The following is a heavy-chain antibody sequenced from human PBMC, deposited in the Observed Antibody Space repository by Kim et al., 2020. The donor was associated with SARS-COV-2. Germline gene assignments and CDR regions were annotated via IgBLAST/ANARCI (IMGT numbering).Heavy chain of an antibody. Sequence: SETLSLTCAVYGGSFSGYYWSWIRQPPGKGLEWIGEINHSGSTNYNPSLKSRVTISVDTSKNQFSLKLSSVTAADTAVYYCARESGIVVVPAVLFDYWGQGTLVTVSS. D-gene: IGHD2-2*01. CDR3: ARESGIVVVPAVLFDY. V-gene: IGHV4-34*01. CDR1: GGSFSGYY. J-gene: IGHJ4*02. CDR2: INHSGST.